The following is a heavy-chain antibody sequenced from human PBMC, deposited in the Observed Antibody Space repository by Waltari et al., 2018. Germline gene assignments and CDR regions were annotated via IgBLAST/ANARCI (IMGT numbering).Heavy chain of an antibody. Sequence: QVQLVQSGAEVKKPGSSVTVSCKASGGTFRNYVISCVRQAPGQGLEWLGRIIPIFGITNYAQKFQGRVKITADESTSTAYMELSSLRSEDTAVYYCALRDYYDSSGYYAWGQGTLVTVSS. CDR1: GGTFRNYV. D-gene: IGHD3-22*01. CDR3: ALRDYYDSSGYYA. V-gene: IGHV1-69*15. CDR2: IIPIFGIT. J-gene: IGHJ5*02.